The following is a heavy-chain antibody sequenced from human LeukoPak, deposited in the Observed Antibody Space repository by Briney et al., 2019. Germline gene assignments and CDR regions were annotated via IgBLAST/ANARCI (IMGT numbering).Heavy chain of an antibody. J-gene: IGHJ6*03. CDR1: GFSFDDYG. Sequence: GGSLRLSCAASGFSFDDYGVSWVRQAPGKGLEWVSGINWNGGSTGYADSVKGRFTISRDNAKNSLYLQMNSLRAEDTALYYCARARFSYYYYYLDVWGKGTTVTVSS. D-gene: IGHD3-3*01. CDR2: INWNGGST. V-gene: IGHV3-20*04. CDR3: ARARFSYYYYYLDV.